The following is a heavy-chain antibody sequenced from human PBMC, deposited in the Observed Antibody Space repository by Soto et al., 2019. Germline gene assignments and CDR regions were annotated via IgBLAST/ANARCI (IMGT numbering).Heavy chain of an antibody. CDR2: ISAYNGNT. V-gene: IGHV1-18*04. CDR3: ARDNDPYYYYGMDV. J-gene: IGHJ6*02. Sequence: ASVKVSCKASGYTFTSYGISWVRQAPGQGLEWMGWISAYNGNTNYAQKLQGRVTMTTDTSTSTAYMELRSLRSDDTAVYYCARDNDPYYYYGMDVWGRGTTVTVSS. CDR1: GYTFTSYG. D-gene: IGHD1-1*01.